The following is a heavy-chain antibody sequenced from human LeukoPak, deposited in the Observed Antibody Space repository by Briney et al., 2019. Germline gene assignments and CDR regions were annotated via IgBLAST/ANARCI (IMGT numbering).Heavy chain of an antibody. V-gene: IGHV1-8*01. J-gene: IGHJ6*03. CDR2: MNPNSGNT. CDR3: ARASFHRGMVDYDFWSGWPNRVYYMDV. CDR1: GYTFTSYD. D-gene: IGHD3-3*01. Sequence: ASVKVSCKASGYTFTSYDINWVPQATGQGLEWMGWMNPNSGNTGYAQKFQGRVTMTRNTSISTAYMELSSLRSEDTAVYYCARASFHRGMVDYDFWSGWPNRVYYMDVWGKGTTVTVSS.